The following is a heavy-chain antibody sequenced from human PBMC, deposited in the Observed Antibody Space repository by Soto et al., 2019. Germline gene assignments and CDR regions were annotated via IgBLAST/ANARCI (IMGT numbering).Heavy chain of an antibody. CDR2: IWYDGSNK. CDR3: ARAPRYCSGGSCPLDY. Sequence: GGSLRLSCAASGFTFSSYGMHWVRQAPGKGLEWVAVIWYDGSNKYYADSVKGRFTISRDNSKNTLYLQMNSLRAEDTAVYYCARAPRYCSGGSCPLDYWGQGTLVTVSS. CDR1: GFTFSSYG. D-gene: IGHD2-15*01. V-gene: IGHV3-33*01. J-gene: IGHJ4*02.